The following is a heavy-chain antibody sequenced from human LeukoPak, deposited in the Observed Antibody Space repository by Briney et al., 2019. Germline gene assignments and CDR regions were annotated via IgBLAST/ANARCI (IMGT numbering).Heavy chain of an antibody. CDR2: ISDSGAYT. V-gene: IGHV3-23*01. CDR3: AKDRYSIWYLTIDY. J-gene: IGHJ4*02. D-gene: IGHD6-13*01. Sequence: GGSLRLSCAASGFTFTKYGMSWVRQAPGKGLEWISTISDSGAYTYYADFVKGRFTVSRDNSKNMVFLEVNSLRAEDTAVYYCAKDRYSIWYLTIDYWGQGTLVTVSS. CDR1: GFTFTKYG.